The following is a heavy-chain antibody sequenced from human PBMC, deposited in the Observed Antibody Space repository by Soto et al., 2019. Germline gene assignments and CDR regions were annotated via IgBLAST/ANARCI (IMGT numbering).Heavy chain of an antibody. J-gene: IGHJ6*02. V-gene: IGHV1-46*02. Sequence: QVQLVQSGAEVKKPGASVKVSCKASGFAFNNYYMHWVRQAPGHGLEWMGIINPGGGTTTYTQKFKARVNMTRDTSTSTVFMELSSLRSDDTAVYYCARAGGETDYYYGMDVWGQGTTVTVSS. CDR3: ARAGGETDYYYGMDV. CDR2: INPGGGTT. CDR1: GFAFNNYY. D-gene: IGHD7-27*01.